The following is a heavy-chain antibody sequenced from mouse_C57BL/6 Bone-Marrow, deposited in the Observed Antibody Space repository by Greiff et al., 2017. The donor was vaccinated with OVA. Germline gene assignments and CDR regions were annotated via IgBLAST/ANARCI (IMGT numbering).Heavy chain of an antibody. Sequence: EVKLMESGEGLVKPGGSLKLSCAASGFTFSSYAMSWVRQTPEKRLEWVAYISSGGDYIYYADTVKGRFTISRDNARNTLYLQMSSLKSEDTAMYYCTREAGGATGTSFDYWGQGTTLTVSS. V-gene: IGHV5-9-1*02. CDR2: ISSGGDYI. CDR1: GFTFSSYA. J-gene: IGHJ2*01. D-gene: IGHD4-1*02. CDR3: TREAGGATGTSFDY.